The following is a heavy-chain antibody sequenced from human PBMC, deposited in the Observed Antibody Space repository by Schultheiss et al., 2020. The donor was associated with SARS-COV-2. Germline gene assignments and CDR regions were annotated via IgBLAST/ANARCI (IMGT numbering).Heavy chain of an antibody. Sequence: SETLSLTCTVSGGSISSYYWSWIRQPAGKGLEWIGRIYTSGSTNYNPSLKSRVTISVDTSKNQFSLKLSSVTAADTAVYYCARESIAAAGRGWFDPWGQGTLVTVSS. CDR1: GGSISSYY. D-gene: IGHD6-13*01. J-gene: IGHJ5*02. V-gene: IGHV4-4*07. CDR2: IYTSGST. CDR3: ARESIAAAGRGWFDP.